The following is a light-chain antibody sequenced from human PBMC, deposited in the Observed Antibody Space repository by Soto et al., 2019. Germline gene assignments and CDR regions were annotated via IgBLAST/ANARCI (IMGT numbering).Light chain of an antibody. CDR1: QRISSN. Sequence: EIVMTQSPATLSVSPGERATLYCKASQRISSNLAWYQQKPGQPPRLLIYGASTRASGIPARFSGSGSGTEFTLTISGLQSEDFALYYCQQYGSSLTWTFGQGTKVEIK. CDR3: QQYGSSLTWT. J-gene: IGKJ1*01. CDR2: GAS. V-gene: IGKV3-15*01.